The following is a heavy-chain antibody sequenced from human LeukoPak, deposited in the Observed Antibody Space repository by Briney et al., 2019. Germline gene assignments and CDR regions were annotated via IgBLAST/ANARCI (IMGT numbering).Heavy chain of an antibody. J-gene: IGHJ4*02. CDR2: INRDGSTT. CDR3: ARDKKSGESSEIDY. D-gene: IGHD3-10*01. V-gene: IGHV3-74*03. Sequence: QSGGSLRLSCAASGFTFSNYWVHWVRQAPGKVLVWVSRINRDGSTTKYADSVKGRFTVSRDNAKNTLNLQMNSLRAEDTAVYYCARDKKSGESSEIDYWGQGTLVTVSS. CDR1: GFTFSNYW.